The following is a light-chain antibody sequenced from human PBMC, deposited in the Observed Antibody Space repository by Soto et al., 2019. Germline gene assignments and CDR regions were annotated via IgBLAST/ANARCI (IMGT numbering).Light chain of an antibody. CDR1: QSVSSSY. CDR2: GAS. J-gene: IGKJ2*01. Sequence: EIVLTQSPGTLSLSPGERATLSCRSSQSVSSSYLAWYQQKPGQAPRLLIFGASIRVTGIPDRFIGSGSGTDFTLTISRLEPEDFAVYYCQQYGNSPYNFGQGTKVDIK. CDR3: QQYGNSPYN. V-gene: IGKV3-20*01.